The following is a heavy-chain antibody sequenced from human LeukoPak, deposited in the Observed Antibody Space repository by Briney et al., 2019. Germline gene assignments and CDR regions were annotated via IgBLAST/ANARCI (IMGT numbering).Heavy chain of an antibody. J-gene: IGHJ4*02. V-gene: IGHV4-38-2*02. CDR2: IYHSGST. Sequence: SETLSLTCTVSGYSISSGYYWGWIRQPPGKGLEWIGSIYHSGSTYYNPSLKSRVTISVDTSKNQFSLKLSSVTAADTAVYYCARDGKIYYFDYWGQGTLVTVSS. CDR1: GYSISSGYY. CDR3: ARDGKIYYFDY. D-gene: IGHD4-23*01.